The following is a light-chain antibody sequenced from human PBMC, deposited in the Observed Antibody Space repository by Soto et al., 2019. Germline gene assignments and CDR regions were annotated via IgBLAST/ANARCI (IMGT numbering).Light chain of an antibody. CDR3: QQSYSALSIT. CDR2: AAS. Sequence: DIQMTQSPSSLSASVGDRVTITCRASESIARHLNWYQQKPGKAPKLLIYAASSLQNGVTSRFRGGGSGTEFTLTISNLQPEDFATYYCQQSYSALSITFGQGTRLEIK. V-gene: IGKV1-39*01. J-gene: IGKJ5*01. CDR1: ESIARH.